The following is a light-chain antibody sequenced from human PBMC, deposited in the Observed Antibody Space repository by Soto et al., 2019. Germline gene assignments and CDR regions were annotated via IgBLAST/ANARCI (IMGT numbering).Light chain of an antibody. Sequence: QSALTQPASVSGSPGQSIAISCTGTSSDVGGYNYVSWYQHHPGKAPKLMVYDVSNRPSGVSNRFSDSKSGNTASLTISGLQAEDEADYYCSSYTSSCTYVFGTGTKVTVL. J-gene: IGLJ1*01. CDR3: SSYTSSCTYV. V-gene: IGLV2-14*03. CDR2: DVS. CDR1: SSDVGGYNY.